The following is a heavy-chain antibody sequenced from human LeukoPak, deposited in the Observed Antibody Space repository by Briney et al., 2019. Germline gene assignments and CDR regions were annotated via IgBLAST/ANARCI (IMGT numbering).Heavy chain of an antibody. CDR2: ISSSSSTI. J-gene: IGHJ4*02. CDR1: GFTLSSYN. D-gene: IGHD6-6*01. CDR3: AKGSAAARPYYFDY. V-gene: IGHV3-48*01. Sequence: GGSLRLSCVASGFTLSSYNMNWVRQVPGKGLEWVSYISSSSSTIYYADSVKGRFTISRDNAKNSMYLQMNSLRAEDTAVYFCAKGSAAARPYYFDYWGQGTLVTVSS.